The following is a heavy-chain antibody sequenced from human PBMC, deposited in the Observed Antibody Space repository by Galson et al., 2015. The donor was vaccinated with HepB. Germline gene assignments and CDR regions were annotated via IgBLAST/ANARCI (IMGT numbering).Heavy chain of an antibody. D-gene: IGHD6-19*01. CDR2: IKSKTDGGTT. V-gene: IGHV3-15*01. J-gene: IGHJ4*02. CDR3: TTGPIAVAGTGADY. CDR1: GFTFSNAW. Sequence: PLRLSCAAPGFTFSNAWMSWVRQAPGKGLEWVGRIKSKTDGGTTDYAAPVKGRFTISRDESKNTLYLQMNSLKTEDTAVYYCTTGPIAVAGTGADYWGQGTLVTVSS.